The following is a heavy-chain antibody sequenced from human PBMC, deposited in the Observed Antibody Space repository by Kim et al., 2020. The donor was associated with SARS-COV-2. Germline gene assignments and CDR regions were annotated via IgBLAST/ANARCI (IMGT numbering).Heavy chain of an antibody. CDR1: GGSISSGGYY. D-gene: IGHD2-15*01. Sequence: SETLSLTCTVSGGSISSGGYYWSWIRQHPGKGLEWIGYIYYSGSTYYNPSLKSRVTISVDTSKNQFSLKLSSVTAADTAVYYCARINLGYCSGGSCPRKGNNNWFDPWGQGTLVTVSS. V-gene: IGHV4-31*03. CDR2: IYYSGST. CDR3: ARINLGYCSGGSCPRKGNNNWFDP. J-gene: IGHJ5*02.